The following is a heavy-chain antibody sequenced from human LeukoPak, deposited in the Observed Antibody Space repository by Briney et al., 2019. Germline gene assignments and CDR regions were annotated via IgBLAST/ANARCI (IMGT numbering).Heavy chain of an antibody. CDR3: ARDRHKLVDIVAGILDY. CDR2: IFNSGST. CDR1: GGSISSSNYY. D-gene: IGHD5-12*01. Sequence: SETLSLTCTVSGGSISSSNYYWGWIRQPPGKGPEWIGYIFNSGSTYYNPSLKSRVTILVDTSKNQFSLKLSSVTAADTAVYYCARDRHKLVDIVAGILDYWGQGTLVTVSS. V-gene: IGHV4-39*07. J-gene: IGHJ4*02.